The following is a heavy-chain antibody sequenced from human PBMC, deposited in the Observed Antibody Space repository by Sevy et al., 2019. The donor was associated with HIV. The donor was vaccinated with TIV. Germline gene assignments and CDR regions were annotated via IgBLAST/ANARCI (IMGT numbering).Heavy chain of an antibody. Sequence: GGSLRLSCAASGFTFSNAWMSWVRQAPGKGLEWVGRIKSKTDGGTTDYAAPVKGRFTISRDNSKNTLNLQMNSLKTEDTAEYYCSTDSVNYDYVWGSYRYTFDYWGQGTLVTVSS. CDR3: STDSVNYDYVWGSYRYTFDY. J-gene: IGHJ4*02. CDR2: IKSKTDGGTT. CDR1: GFTFSNAW. D-gene: IGHD3-16*02. V-gene: IGHV3-15*01.